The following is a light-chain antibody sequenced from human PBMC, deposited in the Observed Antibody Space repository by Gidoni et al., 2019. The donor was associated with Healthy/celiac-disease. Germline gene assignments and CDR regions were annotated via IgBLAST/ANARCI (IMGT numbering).Light chain of an antibody. J-gene: IGKJ3*01. Sequence: DIQMTQSPSSLSASVGDRVTITCQASQDISNYLHWYQQKPGKAPKLLIYDASNLETGVPSRFSGSGYGTDFTFTISSLQHEDIATYYCQQYDTPVFTFGPGTKVDIK. CDR3: QQYDTPVFT. V-gene: IGKV1-33*01. CDR2: DAS. CDR1: QDISNY.